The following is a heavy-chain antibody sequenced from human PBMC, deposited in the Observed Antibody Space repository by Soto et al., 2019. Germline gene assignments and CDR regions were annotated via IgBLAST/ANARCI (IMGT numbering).Heavy chain of an antibody. CDR3: AKLPDYGDYVYFDY. CDR1: GFTFSSYA. D-gene: IGHD4-17*01. Sequence: PGVSLRLSCAASGFTFSSYAMSWVRQAPGKGLEWVSAISGSGGSTYYADSVKGRFTISRDNSKNTLYLQMNSLRAEDTAVYYCAKLPDYGDYVYFDYWGQGTLVTVSS. J-gene: IGHJ4*02. V-gene: IGHV3-23*01. CDR2: ISGSGGST.